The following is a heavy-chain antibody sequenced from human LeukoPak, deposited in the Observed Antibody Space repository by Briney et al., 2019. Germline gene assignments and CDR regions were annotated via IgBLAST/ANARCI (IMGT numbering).Heavy chain of an antibody. Sequence: GGCLRLSCAASGSTFSSFWMSWVRRAPGKGLEWVAHIKEDGSMLSYVDSVKGRFTISRDNAKNSVYLQMNSLRAEDTAVYYCARVVTWFDPWGQGSLVTVSS. CDR1: GSTFSSFW. V-gene: IGHV3-7*04. J-gene: IGHJ5*02. CDR2: IKEDGSML. CDR3: ARVVTWFDP.